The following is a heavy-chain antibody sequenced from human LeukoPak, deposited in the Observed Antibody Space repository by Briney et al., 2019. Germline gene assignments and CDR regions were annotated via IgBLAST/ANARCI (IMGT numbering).Heavy chain of an antibody. Sequence: GGSLRLSCTASGFTFSSYAMNWVRQAPGKGLEWVSAISGSGGSTYYAGSVKGRFTISRDNSKNTLYLQMNSLRAEDTAVYYCARSGSNYYYHYMDVWGKGTTVTVSS. CDR1: GFTFSSYA. CDR2: ISGSGGST. J-gene: IGHJ6*03. V-gene: IGHV3-23*01. D-gene: IGHD5-12*01. CDR3: ARSGSNYYYHYMDV.